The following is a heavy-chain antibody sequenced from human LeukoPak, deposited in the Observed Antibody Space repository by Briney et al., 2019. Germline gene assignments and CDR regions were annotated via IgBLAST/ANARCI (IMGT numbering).Heavy chain of an antibody. CDR2: IYYSGST. CDR1: GSSISSSSYY. Sequence: SETLSLTCTVSGSSISSSSYYWGWIRQPPGKGLEWIGSIYYSGSTYYNPSLKSRVTISVDTSKNQFSLKLSSVTGADTAVYYCARHPTSGSNYWGQGTLVTVSS. V-gene: IGHV4-39*01. J-gene: IGHJ4*02. D-gene: IGHD5-12*01. CDR3: ARHPTSGSNY.